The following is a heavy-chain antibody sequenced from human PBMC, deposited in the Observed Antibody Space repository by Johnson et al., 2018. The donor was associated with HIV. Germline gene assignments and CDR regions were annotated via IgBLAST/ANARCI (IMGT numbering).Heavy chain of an antibody. CDR1: GFTFSSYG. Sequence: QMLLVESGGGVVQPGGSLRLSCAASGFTFSSYGMHWVRQAPGKGLEWVAFIRYDGSNKYYADSVKGRFTISRDNSKNTLYLQMNSLRAEDTAVYYCAKTAAAVAFDIWGQGTMVTVSS. CDR2: IRYDGSNK. J-gene: IGHJ3*02. CDR3: AKTAAAVAFDI. V-gene: IGHV3-30*02. D-gene: IGHD2-2*01.